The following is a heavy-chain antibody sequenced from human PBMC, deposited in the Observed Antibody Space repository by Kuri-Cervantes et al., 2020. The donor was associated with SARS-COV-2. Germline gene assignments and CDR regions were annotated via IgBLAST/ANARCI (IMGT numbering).Heavy chain of an antibody. V-gene: IGHV1-69*13. CDR1: GGTFSSYA. J-gene: IGHJ3*02. CDR2: IIPIFGTA. CDR3: AREMTTVTTSDAFDI. Sequence: SVKVSCKASGGTFSSYAISWVRQAPGQGLEWMGGIIPIFGTANYAQKFQGRVTITADESTSTAYMELSSLRSEDTAVYYCAREMTTVTTSDAFDIWGQGSMVTVSS. D-gene: IGHD4-17*01.